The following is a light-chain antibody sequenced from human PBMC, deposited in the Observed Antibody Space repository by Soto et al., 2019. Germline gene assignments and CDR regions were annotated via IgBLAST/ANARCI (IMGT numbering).Light chain of an antibody. Sequence: DIQMTQSPSTLSASVGDRVTITCRASQSISSWVAWYQQKPGKAPKLLIYDASSLESGVPSRFSGSGSGTVFTLTISSLQPDDFATYYCQQYNTWSTFGPGPKVDIK. CDR3: QQYNTWST. V-gene: IGKV1-5*01. CDR1: QSISSW. J-gene: IGKJ3*01. CDR2: DAS.